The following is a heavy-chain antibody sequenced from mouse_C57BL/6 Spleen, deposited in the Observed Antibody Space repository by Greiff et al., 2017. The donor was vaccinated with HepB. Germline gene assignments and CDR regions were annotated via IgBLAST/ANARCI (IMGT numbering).Heavy chain of an antibody. V-gene: IGHV14-4*01. CDR1: GFNIKDDY. CDR2: IDPENGDT. J-gene: IGHJ2*01. Sequence: EVKLVESGAELVRPGASVKLSCTASGFNIKDDYMHWVKQRPEQGLEWIGWIDPENGDTEYASKFQGKATITADTSSNTAYLQLSSLTSEDTAVYYCTTGSSGYPSFDYWGQGTTLTVSS. D-gene: IGHD3-2*02. CDR3: TTGSSGYPSFDY.